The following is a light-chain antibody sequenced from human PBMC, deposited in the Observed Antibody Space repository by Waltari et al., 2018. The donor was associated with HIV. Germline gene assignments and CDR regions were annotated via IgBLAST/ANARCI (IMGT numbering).Light chain of an antibody. CDR2: DVS. V-gene: IGLV2-11*01. J-gene: IGLJ1*01. CDR3: CSYAGSYTFDV. CDR1: SSDVGGYNY. Sequence: QSALTQPRSVSGSPGQSVTISCTGTSSDVGGYNYVSWYQQHPSKAPKLMIYDVSKRPSGVPDRVSGSKSGNTAALTISGLQAEDEADYYCCSYAGSYTFDVFGTGTKVTVL.